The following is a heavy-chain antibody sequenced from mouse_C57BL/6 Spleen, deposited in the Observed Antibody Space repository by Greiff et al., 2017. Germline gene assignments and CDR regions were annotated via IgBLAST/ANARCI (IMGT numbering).Heavy chain of an antibody. CDR2: IRSKSNNYAT. CDR3: VYDGYYVFAY. D-gene: IGHD2-3*01. V-gene: IGHV10-1*01. CDR1: GFSFNTYA. J-gene: IGHJ3*01. Sequence: EVMLVESGGGLVQPKGSLKLSCAASGFSFNTYAMNWVRQAPGKGLEWVARIRSKSNNYATYYADSVKDRFTISRDDSESMLYLQMNNLKTEDTAMYYCVYDGYYVFAYWGQVTLVTVSA.